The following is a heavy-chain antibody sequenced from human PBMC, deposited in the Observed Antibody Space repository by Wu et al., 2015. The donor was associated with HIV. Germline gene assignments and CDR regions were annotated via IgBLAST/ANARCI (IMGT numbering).Heavy chain of an antibody. CDR1: GGTFSTDA. D-gene: IGHD2-8*01. CDR3: AREVNVVMISDVAGGMDV. V-gene: IGHV1-69*12. CDR2: IIPIFGPP. J-gene: IGHJ6*02. Sequence: QVQLVQSGAEVKKPGSSVKVSCKASGGTFSTDAINWVRQAPGQGLEWMGGIIPIFGPPNYAQNFQGRVTISADESTSTAYMQLTSLRSEDTAVYYCAREVNVVMISDVAGGMDVWGQGTKVTV.